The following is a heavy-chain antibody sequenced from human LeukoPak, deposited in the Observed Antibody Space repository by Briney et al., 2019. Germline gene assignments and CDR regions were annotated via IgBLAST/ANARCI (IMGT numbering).Heavy chain of an antibody. J-gene: IGHJ6*02. CDR1: GYAFTSYG. Sequence: ASVKVSCKASGYAFTSYGISWVRQAPGQGLEWMGWISAYNGNTNYAQKLQGRVTMTTDTSTSTVYMELSSLRSEDTAVYYCARDLKLERRLTTSDYYYGMDVWGQGTTVTVSS. CDR3: ARDLKLERRLTTSDYYYGMDV. D-gene: IGHD1-1*01. CDR2: ISAYNGNT. V-gene: IGHV1-18*01.